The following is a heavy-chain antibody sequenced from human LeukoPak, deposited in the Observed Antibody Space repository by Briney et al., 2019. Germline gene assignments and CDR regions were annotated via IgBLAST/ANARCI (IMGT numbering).Heavy chain of an antibody. CDR1: GFTVSSNY. D-gene: IGHD2/OR15-2a*01. J-gene: IGHJ4*02. V-gene: IGHV3-66*01. CDR3: ARDCCNSAWYSD. Sequence: PGGSLRLSCAASGFTVSSNYMSWVRQAPGKGLEWVSVIYSGGSTYYADSVKGRFTISRDNSKNTLYLQMNSLRAEDTAVYYCARDCCNSAWYSDWGQGTLVTVSS. CDR2: IYSGGST.